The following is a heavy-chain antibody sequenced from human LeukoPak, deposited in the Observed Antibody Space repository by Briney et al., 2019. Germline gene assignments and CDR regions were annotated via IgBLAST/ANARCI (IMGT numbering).Heavy chain of an antibody. V-gene: IGHV3-23*01. D-gene: IGHD5-12*01. CDR3: ATYPEGIVATIIDY. CDR2: ISGSGGST. J-gene: IGHJ4*02. CDR1: GFTFSSYA. Sequence: PGGSLRLSCAASGFTFSSYAMSWVRQAPGKGLEWVSAISGSGGSTYYADSVKGRFTISRDNSKNTLYLQMNSLRAEDTAVYYCATYPEGIVATIIDYWGQGTLVTVSS.